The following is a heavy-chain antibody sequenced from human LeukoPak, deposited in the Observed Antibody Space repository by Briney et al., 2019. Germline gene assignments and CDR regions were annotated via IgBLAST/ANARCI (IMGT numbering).Heavy chain of an antibody. J-gene: IGHJ4*02. CDR1: GGTFSSYA. V-gene: IGHV1-69*05. CDR2: IIPIFGTA. Sequence: SVKVSCKASGGTFSSYAISWVRQAPGQGLEWMGRIIPIFGTANYAQKFQGRVTITTDESTSTAYMELSSLRSEDTAVYYCARDRGSYYYGSGSYYTVDYWGQGTLVTVSS. D-gene: IGHD3-10*01. CDR3: ARDRGSYYYGSGSYYTVDY.